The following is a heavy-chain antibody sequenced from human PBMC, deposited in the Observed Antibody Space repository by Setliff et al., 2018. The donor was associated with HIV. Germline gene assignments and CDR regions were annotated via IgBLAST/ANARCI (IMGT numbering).Heavy chain of an antibody. V-gene: IGHV1-3*04. CDR3: ARDETWGSLYYGLDV. CDR1: GYTFSQYP. J-gene: IGHJ6*02. CDR2: INTGNGNT. D-gene: IGHD7-27*01. Sequence: ASVKVSCKASGYTFSQYPMHWVRQAPGQRPEWMGWINTGNGNTKYSQIFRDRVTFTRDTSIGAAYMELSSLRSEDTAVYYCARDETWGSLYYGLDVWGQGTTVTVSS.